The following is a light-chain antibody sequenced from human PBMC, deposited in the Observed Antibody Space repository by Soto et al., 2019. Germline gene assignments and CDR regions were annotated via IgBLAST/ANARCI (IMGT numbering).Light chain of an antibody. Sequence: QSVLTQPASMSGSPGQSVTISCTGASSDIGTYNYVSWYQQHPGKAPKVIIYEVSRRPSGVPDRFSGSKSGNTASLAISGLRSDDEADYFCATWDDSLNGFYVFGTGTKVTVL. CDR3: ATWDDSLNGFYV. CDR2: EVS. CDR1: SSDIGTYNY. V-gene: IGLV2-14*01. J-gene: IGLJ1*01.